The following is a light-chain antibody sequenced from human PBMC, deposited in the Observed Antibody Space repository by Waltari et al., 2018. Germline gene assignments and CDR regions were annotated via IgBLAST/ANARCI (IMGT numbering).Light chain of an antibody. V-gene: IGLV2-14*03. Sequence: QSALTQSASVSGSPGQSVTISCTGTSRDIGGYKYVSWYQQRPGKAPKLMLYEVSHRPSGVSTRFSGSKAGNTASLTIPGLQPEDEADYYCTSYRINTTYIFGTGTKVTVV. J-gene: IGLJ1*01. CDR1: SRDIGGYKY. CDR3: TSYRINTTYI. CDR2: EVS.